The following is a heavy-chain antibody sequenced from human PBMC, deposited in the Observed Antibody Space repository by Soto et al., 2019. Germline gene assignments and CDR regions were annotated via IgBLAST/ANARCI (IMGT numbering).Heavy chain of an antibody. CDR3: AKGSIAVAVYFDY. V-gene: IGHV3-23*01. J-gene: IGHJ4*02. Sequence: EVQLLESGGGLVQPGGSLRLSCAASGFTFSGYAMSWVRQAPGKGLEWVSAIRGSGGSTYYADSVKGRFTISRDNSKNTLYLQMNSLRAEDTAVYYCAKGSIAVAVYFDYWGEGTLVTVSS. CDR1: GFTFSGYA. CDR2: IRGSGGST. D-gene: IGHD6-19*01.